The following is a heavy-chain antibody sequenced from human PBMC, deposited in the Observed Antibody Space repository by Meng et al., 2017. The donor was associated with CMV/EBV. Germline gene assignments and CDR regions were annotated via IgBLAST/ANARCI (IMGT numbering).Heavy chain of an antibody. CDR3: ARDLGITIFGVVIDYYYYGMDV. CDR1: GFTFSSYA. V-gene: IGHV3-30*04. CDR2: ISYDGSNK. Sequence: GGSLRLSCAASGFTFSSYAMHWVRQAPGKGLEWVAVISYDGSNKYYADSVKGRFTISRDNSKNPLYLQMNSLRAEDTAVYYCARDLGITIFGVVIDYYYYGMDVWGQGTTVTVSS. D-gene: IGHD3-3*01. J-gene: IGHJ6*02.